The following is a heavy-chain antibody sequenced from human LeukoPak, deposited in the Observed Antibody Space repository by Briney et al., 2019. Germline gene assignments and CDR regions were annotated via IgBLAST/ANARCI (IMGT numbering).Heavy chain of an antibody. V-gene: IGHV3-48*04. CDR2: ISSSGTTI. D-gene: IGHD3-10*01. CDR3: ARTYGSGLSGHGMDV. CDR1: GFTFSSYS. J-gene: IGHJ6*02. Sequence: PGGSLRLSCAASGFTFSSYSMNWVRQAPGKGLEWVSYISSSGTTIHYADSVKGRFTISRDNAKNSLYLQMNSLRAEDTAVYYCARTYGSGLSGHGMDVWGQGTTVTVSS.